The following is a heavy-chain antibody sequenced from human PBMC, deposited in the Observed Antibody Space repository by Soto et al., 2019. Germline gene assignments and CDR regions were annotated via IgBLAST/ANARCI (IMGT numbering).Heavy chain of an antibody. CDR3: AIHGTVVTPYYYYGMDV. CDR2: ISGSGGST. D-gene: IGHD2-21*02. V-gene: IGHV3-23*01. Sequence: GGSLRLSCAASGFTFSSYAMSWVRQAPGKGLEWVSAISGSGGSTYYADSVKGRFTISRDNSKNTLYLQMNSLRAEDTAVYYCAIHGTVVTPYYYYGMDVWGQGTTVTVSS. CDR1: GFTFSSYA. J-gene: IGHJ6*02.